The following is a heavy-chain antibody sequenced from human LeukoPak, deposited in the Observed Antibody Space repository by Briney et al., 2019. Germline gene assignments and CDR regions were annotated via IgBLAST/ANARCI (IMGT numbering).Heavy chain of an antibody. CDR1: GFTVSNNY. D-gene: IGHD3-9*01. J-gene: IGHJ4*02. V-gene: IGHV3-53*05. CDR2: IYSGGST. Sequence: PGGSLRLSCAASGFTVSNNYMNWVRQAPGKGLEWVSLIYSGGSTYYADSVKGRFTISRDNSKNTLYLQMNSLRAEDTAVYYCAKLSPTYYDILTGYSRFDYWGQGTLVTVSS. CDR3: AKLSPTYYDILTGYSRFDY.